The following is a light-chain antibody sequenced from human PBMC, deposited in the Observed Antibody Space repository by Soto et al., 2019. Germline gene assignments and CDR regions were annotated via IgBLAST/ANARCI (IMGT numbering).Light chain of an antibody. CDR3: QQYGTSPRGT. V-gene: IGKV3-20*01. CDR2: GAS. CDR1: QSVSSSY. J-gene: IGKJ1*01. Sequence: PGERATLSCRARQSVSSSYLAWYQQKPGQAPRLLIYGASSRATGIPDRFSGSGSGTDFTLTISRLEPEDFAVYYCQQYGTSPRGTFGQGTKVEIK.